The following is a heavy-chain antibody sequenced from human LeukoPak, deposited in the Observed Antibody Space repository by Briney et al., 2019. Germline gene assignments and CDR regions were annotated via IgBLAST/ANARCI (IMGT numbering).Heavy chain of an antibody. V-gene: IGHV3-23*01. J-gene: IGHJ4*02. CDR3: ARDRGITPAQPRYYFDY. CDR1: GFTLSSYA. CDR2: ISGSGGST. D-gene: IGHD3-10*01. Sequence: GGSLRLSCAASGFTLSSYAMSWVRQAPGKGLEWVSAISGSGGSTYYADSVKGRFTISRDNSKNTLYLQMNSLRAEDTAVYYCARDRGITPAQPRYYFDYWGQGTLVTVSS.